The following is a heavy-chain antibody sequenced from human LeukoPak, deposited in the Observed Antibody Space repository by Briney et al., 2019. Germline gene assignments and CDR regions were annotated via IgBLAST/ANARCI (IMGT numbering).Heavy chain of an antibody. D-gene: IGHD4-23*01. CDR2: IGDSGSGG. Sequence: GGSLRLSCSASGFNFNYFAMSLIRQAPGKRLEWVSTIGDSGSGGSYADSVRGRFTISRDNSKNIVYLQMHSLRVDDSAVYYCSRIKYGGNSGYHFDYWGQGTLVTVSS. CDR1: GFNFNYFA. CDR3: SRIKYGGNSGYHFDY. J-gene: IGHJ4*02. V-gene: IGHV3-23*01.